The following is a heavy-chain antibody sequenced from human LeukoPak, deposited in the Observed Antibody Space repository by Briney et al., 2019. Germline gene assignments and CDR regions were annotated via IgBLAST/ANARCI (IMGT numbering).Heavy chain of an antibody. CDR1: GITFSSYA. V-gene: IGHV3-23*01. Sequence: GGSLRLSCEASGITFSSYAMSWVRQAPGKGLEWVSTISNFVGSTYYADSVKGRFTISRDNSQNTLYLQMNSLRAEDTATYYCAKDVYDFWSGFDYWGQGTLVTVSS. CDR2: ISNFVGST. CDR3: AKDVYDFWSGFDY. J-gene: IGHJ4*02. D-gene: IGHD3-3*01.